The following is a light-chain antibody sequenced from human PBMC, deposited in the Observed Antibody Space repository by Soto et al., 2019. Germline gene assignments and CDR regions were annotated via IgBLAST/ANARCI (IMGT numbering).Light chain of an antibody. CDR3: QEYNTYFRT. CDR2: AAS. Sequence: DIVMTQSASSLSASVGVRVTITSRASQSISIYLNWYQQKPGKAPKVLIYAASSLQSGVPPRFSGSGSGTDVTLTISSLQPDDFATYYCQEYNTYFRTFGQGTKVDIK. J-gene: IGKJ1*01. CDR1: QSISIY. V-gene: IGKV1-39*01.